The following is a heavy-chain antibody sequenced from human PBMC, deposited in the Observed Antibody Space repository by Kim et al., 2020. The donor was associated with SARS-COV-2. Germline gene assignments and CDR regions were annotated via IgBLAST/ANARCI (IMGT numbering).Heavy chain of an antibody. CDR3: CRGYSGGPIYAFDI. D-gene: IGHD6-19*01. CDR1: GFTLSDHY. V-gene: IGHV3-72*01. Sequence: GGSLRLSCTASGFTLSDHYIDWVRQGPGKGLAWVGRSGNKAYSYTTEYAASVKDRFTISRDDLQNSLYLQMNSLKTEDTAVYYCCRGYSGGPIYAFDIWGQGTEVTVSS. J-gene: IGHJ3*02. CDR2: SGNKAYSYTT.